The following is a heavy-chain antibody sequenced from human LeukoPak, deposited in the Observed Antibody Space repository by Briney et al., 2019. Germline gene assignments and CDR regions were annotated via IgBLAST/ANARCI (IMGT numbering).Heavy chain of an antibody. V-gene: IGHV1-46*01. J-gene: IGHJ4*02. CDR2: IIPSGGST. CDR3: ARAGREQYYYILPGPFDY. CDR1: GYTFTSYY. D-gene: IGHD3-9*01. Sequence: GASVKVSCKASGYTFTSYYMHWVRQAPGQGLEWMGIIIPSGGSTSYAQKFQGRVTMTRDTSTSTVYMELSSLRSEDTAVYYCARAGREQYYYILPGPFDYWGQGTLVTVSS.